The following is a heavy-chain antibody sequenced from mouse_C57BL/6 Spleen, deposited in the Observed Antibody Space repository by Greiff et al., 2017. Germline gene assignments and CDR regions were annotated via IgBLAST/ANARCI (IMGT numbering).Heavy chain of an antibody. D-gene: IGHD4-1*01. J-gene: IGHJ3*01. CDR3: ASGTGECAY. V-gene: IGHV5-17*01. CDR2: ISSGSSTI. Sequence: EVQVVEPGGGLVKPGGSLKLSCAASGFTFSDYGMHWVSQAPEKGLEWVAYISSGSSTIYSADTVKGRFTISRDKSKNTLFLQMTRLRSEDTAMYYCASGTGECAYWGQGALVTVSA. CDR1: GFTFSDYG.